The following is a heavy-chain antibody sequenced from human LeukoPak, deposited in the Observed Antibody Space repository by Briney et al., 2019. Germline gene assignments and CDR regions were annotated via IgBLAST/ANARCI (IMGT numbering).Heavy chain of an antibody. J-gene: IGHJ4*02. Sequence: LRLSXXASXXTXSSYGMHWVRQAXGKGLEWVAVISYDGSNQYYADSVKGRFTISRNNSKNTLYLQMNSLRAGDTAVYYCAKAMGGGIAVADYWGQGTLVTVSS. CDR3: AKAMGGGIAVADY. CDR1: XXTXSSYG. CDR2: ISYDGSNQ. D-gene: IGHD6-19*01. V-gene: IGHV3-30*18.